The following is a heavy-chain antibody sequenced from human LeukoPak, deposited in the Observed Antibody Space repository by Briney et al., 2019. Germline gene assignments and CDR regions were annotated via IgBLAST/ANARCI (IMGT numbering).Heavy chain of an antibody. CDR2: ISAGGSTT. J-gene: IGHJ4*02. D-gene: IGHD1-14*01. CDR3: AKVILSRTRGPFDY. CDR1: GFTFTSYA. Sequence: PGGSLRLSCAASGFTFTSYAMNWVRQAPGKGLEWVSAISAGGSTTYNADSVKGRSTISRDNSKSTLYLQMNSLRAEDTAVYYCAKVILSRTRGPFDYWGQGTLVTVSS. V-gene: IGHV3-23*01.